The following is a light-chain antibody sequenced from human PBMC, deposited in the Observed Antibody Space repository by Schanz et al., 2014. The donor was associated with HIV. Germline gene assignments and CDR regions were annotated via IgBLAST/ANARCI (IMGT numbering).Light chain of an antibody. J-gene: IGKJ4*01. CDR3: QQSGDSGGT. Sequence: EIVLTQSPGTLSLSPGERGTLSCRASQSVKSNFIGWYQQKPGQAPRLLIFGASNRATGIPDRFSGGVSGTDFTLTISRVESEDYAVYYCQQSGDSGGTFGGGTKVDMK. CDR1: QSVKSNF. V-gene: IGKV3-20*01. CDR2: GAS.